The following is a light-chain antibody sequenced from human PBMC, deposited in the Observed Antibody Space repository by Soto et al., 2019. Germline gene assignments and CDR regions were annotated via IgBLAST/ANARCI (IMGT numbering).Light chain of an antibody. CDR1: SSDVGGYNY. CDR2: DVN. V-gene: IGLV2-14*01. J-gene: IGLJ1*01. CDR3: SSYTSSHTWV. Sequence: QSVLTQPASVSGSPGQSITISCTGTSSDVGGYNYVSWHQQHPGKAPKLMIFDVNNRPSGVSNRFSGSKSGNTASLTISGLQAEDEADYYCSSYTSSHTWVFGTGTKVTVL.